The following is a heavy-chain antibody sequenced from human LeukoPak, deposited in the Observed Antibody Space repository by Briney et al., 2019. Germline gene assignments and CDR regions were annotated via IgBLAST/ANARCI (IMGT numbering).Heavy chain of an antibody. Sequence: KASETLSLTCSVSGGSINRGSYYWSWIRQPAGKGLEWIGRIYINGRTNYNPSLKSRVTISLDTSKNQFSLKLTSMTAADTAVYYCARQVTMIVVVTDYYFDYWGQGTLVTVSS. CDR2: IYINGRT. V-gene: IGHV4-61*02. CDR1: GGSINRGSYY. J-gene: IGHJ4*02. D-gene: IGHD3-22*01. CDR3: ARQVTMIVVVTDYYFDY.